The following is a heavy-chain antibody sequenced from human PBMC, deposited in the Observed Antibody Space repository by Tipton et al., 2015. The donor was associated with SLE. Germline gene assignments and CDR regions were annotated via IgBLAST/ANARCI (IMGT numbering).Heavy chain of an antibody. CDR3: ARDQGSWGAFDI. V-gene: IGHV1-3*03. CDR1: GYTFTSYP. Sequence: QLVQSGAEVKKPGASVKVSCKASGYTFTSYPMHWVRQAPGQRLEWMGWINAGNGNTKYSQEFQGRVTITRDTSASTAYMELSSLRSDDMAVYYCARDQGSWGAFDIWGQGTMVTVSS. D-gene: IGHD6-13*01. J-gene: IGHJ3*02. CDR2: INAGNGNT.